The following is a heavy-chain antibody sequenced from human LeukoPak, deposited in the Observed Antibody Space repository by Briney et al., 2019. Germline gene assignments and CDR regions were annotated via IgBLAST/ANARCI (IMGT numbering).Heavy chain of an antibody. CDR2: INHSGST. J-gene: IGHJ4*02. CDR3: ARSGRFWSGYYLYFDY. V-gene: IGHV4-34*01. D-gene: IGHD3-3*01. CDR1: GGSFSGYY. Sequence: SETLSLTCAVYGGSFSGYYWSWIRQPPGKGLEWIGEINHSGSTNYNPSLKSRVTISVDTSKNQFSLKLSSVTAADTAVYYCARSGRFWSGYYLYFDYWGRGTLVTVSS.